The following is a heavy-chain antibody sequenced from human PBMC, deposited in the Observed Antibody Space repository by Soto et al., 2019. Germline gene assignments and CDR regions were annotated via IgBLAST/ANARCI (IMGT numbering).Heavy chain of an antibody. D-gene: IGHD3-3*01. CDR1: GFTFSSYS. V-gene: IGHV3-21*01. Sequence: GGSLRLSCAASGFTFSSYSMNWVRQAPGKGLEWVSSISSSSSYIYYADSVKGRFTISRDNAKNSLYLQMNSLRAEDTAVYYCERDRTYYDVWSGYYDAFDIWGQGTMVTVSS. CDR2: ISSSSSYI. CDR3: ERDRTYYDVWSGYYDAFDI. J-gene: IGHJ3*02.